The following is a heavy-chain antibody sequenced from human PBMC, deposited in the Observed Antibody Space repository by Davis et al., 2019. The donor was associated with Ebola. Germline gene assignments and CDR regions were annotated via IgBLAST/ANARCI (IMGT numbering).Heavy chain of an antibody. CDR3: AKSGLSFGVVKYHYGMDV. V-gene: IGHV3-21*04. Sequence: GKSLKISCAASGFTVSSNYMIWVRQAPGKGLEWVSSISSSSSYIYYADSVKGRFTISRDNSKKTLYLQMNSLRAEDTAVYYCAKSGLSFGVVKYHYGMDVWGKGTTVTVSS. CDR1: GFTVSSNY. J-gene: IGHJ6*04. D-gene: IGHD3-3*01. CDR2: ISSSSSYI.